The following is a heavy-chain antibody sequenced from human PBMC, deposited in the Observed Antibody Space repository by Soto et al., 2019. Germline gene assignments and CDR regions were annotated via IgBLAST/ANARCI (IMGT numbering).Heavy chain of an antibody. J-gene: IGHJ4*02. D-gene: IGHD6-19*01. CDR2: IYYSGST. V-gene: IGHV4-59*01. Sequence: PSETLSLTCTVSGGSISSYYWSWIRQPPGKGLEWIGYIYYSGSTNYNPSLKSRVTISVDTSKNQFSLKLSSVTAADTAVYYCARTVWDSSGWCIDDWGQGTLVTVSS. CDR3: ARTVWDSSGWCIDD. CDR1: GGSISSYY.